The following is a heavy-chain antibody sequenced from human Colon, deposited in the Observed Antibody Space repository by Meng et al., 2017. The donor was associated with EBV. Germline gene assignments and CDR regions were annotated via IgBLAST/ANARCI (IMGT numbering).Heavy chain of an antibody. CDR1: GTSISTSNW. D-gene: IGHD2-8*02. CDR3: ARDGGVTHIP. V-gene: IGHV4-4*02. Sequence: QVLVAGAGGGLVNPSGSLSLTCAVSGTSISTSNWWSWIRQSPGEGLEWIGAIYHNGQTNYNPSLKSRVSMSVDESKNEFSLNLKSVTAADTAVYYCARDGGVTHIPWGQGVLVTVSS. CDR2: IYHNGQT. J-gene: IGHJ5*02.